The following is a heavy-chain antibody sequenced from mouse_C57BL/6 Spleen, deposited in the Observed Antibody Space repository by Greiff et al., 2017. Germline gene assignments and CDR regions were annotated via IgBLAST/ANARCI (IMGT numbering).Heavy chain of an antibody. V-gene: IGHV1-69*01. CDR2: IDPSDSYT. CDR1: GYTFTSYW. CDR3: AKSSEYEGYFDY. J-gene: IGHJ2*01. Sequence: QVQLQQPGAELVMPGASVKLSCKASGYTFTSYWMHWVKQRPGQGLEWIGEIDPSDSYTNYNQKFKGKSTLTVDKSSSTAYMQLSSLTSSATAVYYCAKSSEYEGYFDYWGQGTTLTVSS. D-gene: IGHD5-2*01.